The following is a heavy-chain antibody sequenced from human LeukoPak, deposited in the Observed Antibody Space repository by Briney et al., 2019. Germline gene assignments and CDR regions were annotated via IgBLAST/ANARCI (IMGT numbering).Heavy chain of an antibody. CDR2: IHSGGST. D-gene: IGHD3-22*01. CDR1: GFTVSSNY. V-gene: IGHV3-53*01. CDR3: ARGGLNYYDSSGYYHDAFDM. J-gene: IGHJ3*02. Sequence: GGSLRLSCAASGFTVSSNYMSWDRQAPGKGLEWVSVIHSGGSTYYADSVQGRFTISRDNSKNTLYLQMNSLRAEDTAVYYCARGGLNYYDSSGYYHDAFDMWGQGTMVTVSS.